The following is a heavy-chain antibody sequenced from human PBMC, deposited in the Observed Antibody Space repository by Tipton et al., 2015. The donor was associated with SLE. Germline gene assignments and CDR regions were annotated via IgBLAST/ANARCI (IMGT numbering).Heavy chain of an antibody. CDR2: IYYSGST. CDR1: GGSISSSSYY. CDR3: ARDQSSGWLNLDY. Sequence: TLSLTCTVSGGSISSSSYYWGWIRQPPGKGLEWIGSIYYSGSTYYNPSLKSRVTISVDTSKKQFSLKLSSVTAADTAVYYCARDQSSGWLNLDYWGQGTLVTVSS. V-gene: IGHV4-39*07. D-gene: IGHD6-19*01. J-gene: IGHJ4*02.